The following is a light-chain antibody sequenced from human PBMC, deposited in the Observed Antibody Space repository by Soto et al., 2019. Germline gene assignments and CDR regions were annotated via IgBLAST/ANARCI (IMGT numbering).Light chain of an antibody. CDR3: QQSYSTPA. J-gene: IGKJ4*01. CDR1: QSISSW. V-gene: IGKV1-5*01. Sequence: DIQITQSPSTLPASVGDRVPITCRASQSISSWLAWYQQKPGKAPKLLIYDASSLESGVPSRFSGSGSGTDFTLTISSLQPEDFATYYCQQSYSTPAFGGGTKVDIK. CDR2: DAS.